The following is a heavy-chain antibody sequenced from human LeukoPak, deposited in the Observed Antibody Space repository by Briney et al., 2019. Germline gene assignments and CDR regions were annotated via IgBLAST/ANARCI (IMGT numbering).Heavy chain of an antibody. CDR3: AKGSSGYFADL. J-gene: IGHJ5*02. CDR2: ISNDGGGT. CDR1: GFTFNNYG. D-gene: IGHD3-22*01. V-gene: IGHV3-23*01. Sequence: PGGSLRLSCAASGFTFNNYGLNWVRQAPGKGLEWVAAISNDGGGTMYAAFVEGRFTISRDNSKNTLFLQMNSLRAEDTALYYCAKGSSGYFADLWGQGTLVTVSS.